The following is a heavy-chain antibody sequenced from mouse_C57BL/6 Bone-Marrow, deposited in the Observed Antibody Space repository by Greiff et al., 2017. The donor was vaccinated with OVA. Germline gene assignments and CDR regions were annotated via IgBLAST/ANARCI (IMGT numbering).Heavy chain of an antibody. Sequence: VKRQASGPGLVKPSQSLSLTCSVTGYSITSGYYWNWIRQFPGNKLEWMGYISYDGSNNYNPSLKNRISITRDTSKNQFFLKLNSVTTEDTATYYCAREDDYDHYAMDYWGQGTSVTVSS. CDR2: ISYDGSN. D-gene: IGHD2-4*01. CDR3: AREDDYDHYAMDY. V-gene: IGHV3-6*01. CDR1: GYSITSGYY. J-gene: IGHJ4*01.